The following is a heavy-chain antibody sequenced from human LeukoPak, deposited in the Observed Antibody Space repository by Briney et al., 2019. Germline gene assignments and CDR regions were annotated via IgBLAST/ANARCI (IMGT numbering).Heavy chain of an antibody. CDR2: ISGSGGST. Sequence: TGGSLRLSCAASGFTFSSYSMNWVRQAPGKGLEWVSAISGSGGSTYYADSVKGRFTISRDNSKNTLYLQMNSLRAEDTAVYYCAKDLGDGYNLGSRGRFDYWGQGTLVTVSS. CDR1: GFTFSSYS. J-gene: IGHJ4*02. D-gene: IGHD5-24*01. CDR3: AKDLGDGYNLGSRGRFDY. V-gene: IGHV3-23*01.